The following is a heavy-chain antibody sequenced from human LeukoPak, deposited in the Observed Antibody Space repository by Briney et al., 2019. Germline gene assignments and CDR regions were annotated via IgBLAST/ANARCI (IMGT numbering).Heavy chain of an antibody. D-gene: IGHD6-6*01. V-gene: IGHV1-18*01. CDR3: ARDSPQSSSDY. J-gene: IGHJ4*02. CDR1: GYTFTNYG. Sequence: GASVKVSCKASGYTFTNYGITWVRQAPGQGLEWMGWISAYTGNTNYAQKIQGRLTMTTDTSTSTAFMELRSLRSDDTAVYYCARDSPQSSSDYWVQGTLVSVSS. CDR2: ISAYTGNT.